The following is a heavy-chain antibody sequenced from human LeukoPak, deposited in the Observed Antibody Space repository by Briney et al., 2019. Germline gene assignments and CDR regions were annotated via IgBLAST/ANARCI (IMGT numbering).Heavy chain of an antibody. Sequence: TSETLSLTCAVSGVSISSHYWSWIRQSPRKGLEWIGNIYYTGSTNYNPSRKSRVAISIDTSKNRFSLTLHSVTAAAAAVYYCASAGNPHYFDFWGQGPLVTVSS. CDR1: GVSISSHY. J-gene: IGHJ4*02. CDR3: ASAGNPHYFDF. CDR2: IYYTGST. V-gene: IGHV4-59*11.